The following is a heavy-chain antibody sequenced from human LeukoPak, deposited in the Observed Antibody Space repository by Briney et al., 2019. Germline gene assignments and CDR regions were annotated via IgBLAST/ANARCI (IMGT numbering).Heavy chain of an antibody. D-gene: IGHD6-19*01. J-gene: IGHJ4*02. V-gene: IGHV3-21*01. CDR1: GFTFSSYS. Sequence: GGSLRLSCAASGFTFSSYSMNWVRQAPGKGLEWVSSISSSSSYIYYADSVKGRFTISRDNPKNSLYLQMNSLRAEDTAVYYCASLYSSKTNDYWGQGTLVTVSS. CDR3: ASLYSSKTNDY. CDR2: ISSSSSYI.